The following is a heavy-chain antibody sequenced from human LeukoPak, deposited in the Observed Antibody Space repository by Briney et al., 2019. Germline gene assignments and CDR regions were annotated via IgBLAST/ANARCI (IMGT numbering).Heavy chain of an antibody. D-gene: IGHD3-22*01. CDR1: GGSISSGSYY. CDR3: ARDGHYYDSSGSYYYYYYKDV. Sequence: SQTLSLTCTVSGGSISSGSYYWSWIRQPAGKGLEWIGRIYTSGSTNYNPSLKSRVTMSVDTSKNQFSLKLSSVTAADTAVYYCARDGHYYDSSGSYYYYYYKDVWGKGTTVTVSS. CDR2: IYTSGST. V-gene: IGHV4-61*02. J-gene: IGHJ6*03.